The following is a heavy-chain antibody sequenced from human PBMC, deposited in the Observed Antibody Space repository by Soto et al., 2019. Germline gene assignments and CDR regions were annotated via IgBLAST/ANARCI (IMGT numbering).Heavy chain of an antibody. Sequence: EVQLVESGGGLSQPGGSLRLSCAASGLTVSSNYMNWVRQAPGKALEWDALIYTGGGTYYADSVKGRFTVSRDNSKNTLYLKMNSLRAEDTAVYYCARMGQWRVPGDYYYGMDVWGQGTSVTVSS. CDR3: ARMGQWRVPGDYYYGMDV. D-gene: IGHD6-19*01. V-gene: IGHV3-53*01. CDR2: IYTGGGT. CDR1: GLTVSSNY. J-gene: IGHJ6*02.